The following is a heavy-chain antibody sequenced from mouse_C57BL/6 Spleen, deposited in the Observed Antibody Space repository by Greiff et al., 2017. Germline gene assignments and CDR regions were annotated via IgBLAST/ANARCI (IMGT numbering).Heavy chain of an antibody. J-gene: IGHJ3*01. CDR3: ATHFGSSPWFAY. CDR2: INPNNGGT. Sequence: EVQLQRSGPELVKPGASVKMSCKASGYTFTDYNMHWVKQSHGKSLEWIGDINPNNGGTSYNQKSKGKATLTVNKSSSTAYMELRSLTSEDSAVYYCATHFGSSPWFAYWGQGTLVTVSA. CDR1: GYTFTDYN. V-gene: IGHV1-22*01. D-gene: IGHD1-1*01.